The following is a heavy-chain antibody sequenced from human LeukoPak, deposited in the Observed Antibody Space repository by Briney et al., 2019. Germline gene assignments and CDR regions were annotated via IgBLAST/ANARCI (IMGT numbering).Heavy chain of an antibody. CDR1: GGSISSSNYY. CDR3: ARGDNYDSSTFDP. J-gene: IGHJ5*02. D-gene: IGHD3-22*01. Sequence: SETLSLICTISGGSISSSNYYWGWIRQPPGKGLEWIGTIYYTGSTYYNPSLKSRVSILVDTSKKKFSLKLSSVTAADTAVYYCARGDNYDSSTFDPWGQGTLVTVST. V-gene: IGHV4-39*07. CDR2: IYYTGST.